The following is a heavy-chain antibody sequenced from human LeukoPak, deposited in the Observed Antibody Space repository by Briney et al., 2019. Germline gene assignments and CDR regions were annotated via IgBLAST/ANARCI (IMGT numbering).Heavy chain of an antibody. J-gene: IGHJ5*02. CDR3: ARGDKQLVFNRNKGGFDP. D-gene: IGHD6-13*01. V-gene: IGHV3-30*04. CDR2: ISYDGSNK. CDR1: GFTFSSYA. Sequence: GGSLRLSCAASGFTFSSYAMHWVRQAPGKGLEWVTIISYDGSNKYYADSVKGRFTISRDNSKNTLYLQMNSLITEDTAVYYCARGDKQLVFNRNKGGFDPWGQGTLVTVSS.